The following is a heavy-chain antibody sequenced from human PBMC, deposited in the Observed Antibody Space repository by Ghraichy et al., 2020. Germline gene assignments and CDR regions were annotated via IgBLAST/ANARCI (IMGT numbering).Heavy chain of an antibody. CDR2: TYYRSKWYN. J-gene: IGHJ6*02. Sequence: SQTLSLTCAISGDSVSSNSAAWNWIRQSPSRGLEWLGRTYYRSKWYNDYAVSVKSRIIINPDTSKNQFSLQLNSVTPEDTAVYYCARGASLLTRQIYYYAMDVWGQGTTVTVSS. D-gene: IGHD2/OR15-2a*01. CDR1: GDSVSSNSAA. V-gene: IGHV6-1*01. CDR3: ARGASLLTRQIYYYAMDV.